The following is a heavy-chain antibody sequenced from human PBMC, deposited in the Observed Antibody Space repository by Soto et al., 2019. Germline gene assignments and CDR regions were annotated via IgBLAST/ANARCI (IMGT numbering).Heavy chain of an antibody. V-gene: IGHV6-1*01. D-gene: IGHD2-15*01. CDR1: GDSVSSSSVA. CDR2: TYYRSRWYS. Sequence: SQTLSLTCVISGDSVSSSSVAWNWVMQSPSRGLEWLWRTYYRSRWYSDFAVSVRGRIVIKADTSKNQFSLQLNSVTPEDTAVDFCARSEEDSDYYYYGLEVWCQGTTVTVSS. CDR3: ARSEEDSDYYYYGLEV. J-gene: IGHJ6*02.